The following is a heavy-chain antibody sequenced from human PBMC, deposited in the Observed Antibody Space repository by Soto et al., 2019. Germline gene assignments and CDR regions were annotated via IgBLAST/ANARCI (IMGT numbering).Heavy chain of an antibody. CDR2: IGTAGDT. Sequence: GGSLRLSCAASGFTFSSYDMHWVRQATGKGLEWASAIGTAGDTYYPGSVKGRFTISRENAKNSLYLQMNSLRAGDTAVYYCARRGSSRFPLGMDVWGQGTTVTVSS. V-gene: IGHV3-13*01. J-gene: IGHJ6*02. CDR1: GFTFSSYD. D-gene: IGHD6-13*01. CDR3: ARRGSSRFPLGMDV.